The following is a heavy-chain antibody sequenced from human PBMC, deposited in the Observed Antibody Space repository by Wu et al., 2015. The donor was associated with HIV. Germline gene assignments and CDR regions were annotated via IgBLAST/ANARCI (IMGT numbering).Heavy chain of an antibody. D-gene: IGHD6-13*01. J-gene: IGHJ5*02. Sequence: QVQLVQSGAEVKKPGASVKVSCKASGYTFTSYDINWVRQATGQGLEWMGWMNPNSGNTGYAQKFQGRVTMTKNTSINTAYMELSSLRSEDTAAYYCARGYSSSWLNWFDPWGQGTLVTVSS. CDR1: GYTFTSYD. CDR3: ARGYSSSWLNWFDP. V-gene: IGHV1-8*01. CDR2: MNPNSGNT.